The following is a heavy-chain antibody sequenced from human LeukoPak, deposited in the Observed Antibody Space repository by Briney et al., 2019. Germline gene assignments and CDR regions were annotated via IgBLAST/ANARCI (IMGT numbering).Heavy chain of an antibody. CDR2: INPNSGGT. J-gene: IGHJ4*02. CDR1: GYTFTTYG. V-gene: IGHV1-2*02. D-gene: IGHD1-26*01. CDR3: ARGRWELVYFDY. Sequence: ASVKVSCKASGYTFTTYGITWVRQAPGQGLEWMGWINPNSGGTNYAQKFQGRVTMTRDTSISTAYMELSRLRSDDTAVYYCARGRWELVYFDYWGQGTLVTVSS.